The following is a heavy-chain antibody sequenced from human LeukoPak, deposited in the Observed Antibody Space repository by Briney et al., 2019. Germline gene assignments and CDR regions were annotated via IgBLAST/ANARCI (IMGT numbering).Heavy chain of an antibody. D-gene: IGHD3-16*02. V-gene: IGHV1-46*01. J-gene: IGHJ4*02. Sequence: ASVKVSCKASGYTFTSYYMHWVRQAPGQGLEWMGIINPSGGSTSYAQKFQGRVTMTRDTSTSTVYMELSSLRSEDTAVYYCARANDYVWGSYRPFDYWGQGTLVTVSS. CDR3: ARANDYVWGSYRPFDY. CDR2: INPSGGST. CDR1: GYTFTSYY.